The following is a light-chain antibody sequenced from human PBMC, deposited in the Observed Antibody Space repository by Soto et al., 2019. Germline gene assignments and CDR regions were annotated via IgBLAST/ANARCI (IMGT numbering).Light chain of an antibody. CDR1: QSISHW. CDR3: QQFDTFFWT. Sequence: DIQMTQAPSTLSASIGDRVIITCRASQSISHWLAWYQQKPGKAPKLLISDASILESGVPSRFSGSTSGTEFTLTITGLQPDDFATYYCQQFDTFFWTFGPGTRVEIK. CDR2: DAS. V-gene: IGKV1-5*01. J-gene: IGKJ1*01.